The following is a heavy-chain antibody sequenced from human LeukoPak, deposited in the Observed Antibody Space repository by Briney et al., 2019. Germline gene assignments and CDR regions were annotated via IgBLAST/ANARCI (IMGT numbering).Heavy chain of an antibody. Sequence: PGGSLRLSCAASGFTFSSYWMSWVRQAPGKGLEWVANIKPDGREKYYVDSVKGRFTISRDNAKNSLYLQMNSLRAEDTAVYYCARPGWIQQFDYWGQGTLVTVSS. V-gene: IGHV3-7*01. CDR2: IKPDGREK. CDR3: ARPGWIQQFDY. D-gene: IGHD5-18*01. CDR1: GFTFSSYW. J-gene: IGHJ4*02.